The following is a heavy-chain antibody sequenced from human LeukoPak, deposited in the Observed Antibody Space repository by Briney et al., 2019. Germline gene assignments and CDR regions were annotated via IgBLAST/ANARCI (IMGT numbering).Heavy chain of an antibody. CDR3: AKDRGRAHDY. D-gene: IGHD5-12*01. Sequence: PGGSLRLSCAASGFTFSSYGMHWVRQAPGKGLEWVAVVSYDGSNEYYADSVKGRFTISRDNSKNTLYLQMNSLRAEDTAVYYCAKDRGRAHDYWGQGTLVTVSS. CDR1: GFTFSSYG. CDR2: VSYDGSNE. V-gene: IGHV3-30*18. J-gene: IGHJ4*02.